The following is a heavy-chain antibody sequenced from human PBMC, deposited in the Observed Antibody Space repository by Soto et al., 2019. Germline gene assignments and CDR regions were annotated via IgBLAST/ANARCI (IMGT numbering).Heavy chain of an antibody. Sequence: SVKVSCKASGGTFSSYAISWVRQAPGQGLEWMGGIIPIFGTANYAQKFQGRVTITADESTSTAYMELSSLRSEDTAVYYCARVRAYYYDSSGYWPLNNWFDPWGQGTLVTVSS. J-gene: IGHJ5*02. CDR3: ARVRAYYYDSSGYWPLNNWFDP. CDR1: GGTFSSYA. V-gene: IGHV1-69*13. CDR2: IIPIFGTA. D-gene: IGHD3-22*01.